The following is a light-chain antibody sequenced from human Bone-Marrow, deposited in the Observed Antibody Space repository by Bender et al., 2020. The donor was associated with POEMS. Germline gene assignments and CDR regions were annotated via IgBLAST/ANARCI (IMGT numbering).Light chain of an antibody. Sequence: SYDLTQPPSVSLAPGQTARITCVGGNIGRKSVHWYQQRPGQAPVLGVFDDTHRPSGIPARFSGSNSGNTATLTISGTQALDEADYYCQTWDSTTEVVFGGGTKLTVL. CDR2: DDT. CDR1: NIGRKS. J-gene: IGLJ2*01. V-gene: IGLV3-21*02. CDR3: QTWDSTTEVV.